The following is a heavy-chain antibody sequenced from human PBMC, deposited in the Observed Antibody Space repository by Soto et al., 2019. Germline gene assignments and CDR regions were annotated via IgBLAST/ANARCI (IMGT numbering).Heavy chain of an antibody. CDR2: ISAYNGNT. J-gene: IGHJ4*02. CDR3: ARDHGYCSGGSCYPAYFDY. Sequence: ASVKVSCKASGYTFTTYGITWVRQAPGQGLEWMGWISAYNGNTNYAQKLQGRVTMTTDTSTSTVYMELSSLRSEDTAVYYCARDHGYCSGGSCYPAYFDYWGQGTLVTVSS. V-gene: IGHV1-18*01. CDR1: GYTFTTYG. D-gene: IGHD2-15*01.